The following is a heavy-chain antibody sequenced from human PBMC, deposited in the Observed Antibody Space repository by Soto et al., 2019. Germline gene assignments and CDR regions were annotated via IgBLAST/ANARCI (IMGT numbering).Heavy chain of an antibody. V-gene: IGHV3-30-3*01. D-gene: IGHD5-12*01. CDR1: GFTFSSYA. J-gene: IGHJ6*02. CDR3: ASGYRGYDYVWDYYYGMDV. Sequence: GGSLRLSCAASGFTFSSYAMHWVRQAPGKGLEWVAVISYDGSNKYYADSVKGRFTISRDNSKNTLYLQMNSLRAEDTAVYYCASGYRGYDYVWDYYYGMDVWGQGTTVTVSS. CDR2: ISYDGSNK.